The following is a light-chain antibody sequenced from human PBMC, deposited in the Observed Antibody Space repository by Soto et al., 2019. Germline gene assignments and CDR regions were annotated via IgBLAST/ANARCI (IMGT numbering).Light chain of an antibody. V-gene: IGLV2-14*01. Sequence: QYALTQPASVSGCPGQSITISCTVTGNDIGGYSYVSWYQQQPGKAPKLIVYAVSNRPSGVSSRFSGSKSANTASLTISGLQAEDDADYYCSSYSSGSTSYIFGTGTKLTVL. J-gene: IGLJ1*01. CDR2: AVS. CDR1: GNDIGGYSY. CDR3: SSYSSGSTSYI.